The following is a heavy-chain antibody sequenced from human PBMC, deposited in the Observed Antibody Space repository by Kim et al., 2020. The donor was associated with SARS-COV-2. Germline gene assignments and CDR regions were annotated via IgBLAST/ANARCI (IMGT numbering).Heavy chain of an antibody. D-gene: IGHD3-3*01. CDR3: ARANYYDFWSGYRNWFDP. J-gene: IGHJ5*02. CDR1: GYTFTGYY. V-gene: IGHV1-2*02. Sequence: ASVKVSCKASGYTFTGYYMHWVRQAPGQGLEWMGWINPNSGGTNYAQKFQGRVTMTRDTSISTAYMELSRLRSDDTAVYYCARANYYDFWSGYRNWFDPWGQGTLVTVSS. CDR2: INPNSGGT.